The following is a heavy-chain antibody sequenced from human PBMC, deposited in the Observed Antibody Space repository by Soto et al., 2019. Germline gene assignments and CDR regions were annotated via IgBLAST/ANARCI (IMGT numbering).Heavy chain of an antibody. J-gene: IGHJ5*02. CDR1: GGSTSGSY. D-gene: IGHD5-12*01. V-gene: IGHV4-59*01. Sequence: KPSETLSLPGNVTGGSTSGSYCSWVRQSPWKGLEWIGYIHYSGTTTYSPYLRSRVTISLDPSESQFSLKLTSVTAADTAIYYCARESMGGWLLSWGLG. CDR2: IHYSGTT. CDR3: ARESMGGWLLS.